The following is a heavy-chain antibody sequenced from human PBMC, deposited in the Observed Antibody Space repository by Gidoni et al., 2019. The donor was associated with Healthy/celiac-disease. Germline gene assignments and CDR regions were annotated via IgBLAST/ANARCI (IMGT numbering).Heavy chain of an antibody. V-gene: IGHV3-49*05. J-gene: IGHJ4*02. CDR1: GFTFGDYA. D-gene: IGHD6-13*01. CDR3: TRRYSSSWYYFDY. Sequence: EVQLVESGGGLVKPGRSLRLSCTASGFTFGDYAMSWFRQAPGKGLEWVGFIRSKAYGGTTEYAASVKGRFTISRDDSKSIAYLQMNSLKTEDTAVYYCTRRYSSSWYYFDYWGQGTLVTVSS. CDR2: IRSKAYGGTT.